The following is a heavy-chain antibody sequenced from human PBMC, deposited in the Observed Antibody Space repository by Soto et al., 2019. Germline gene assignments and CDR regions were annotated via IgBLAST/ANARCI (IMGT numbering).Heavy chain of an antibody. V-gene: IGHV4-59*11. CDR1: GGSISSHY. J-gene: IGHJ6*02. CDR2: IYYRGST. CDR3: ARDGREASGMDV. D-gene: IGHD1-26*01. Sequence: SETLSLTCTVSGGSISSHYWSWVRQAPGKGLEWIGHIYYRGSTTYNPTLRSRSTISVDTSNNQFSLKLNSVTTADTAVYYCARDGREASGMDVWGQGTKVTVSS.